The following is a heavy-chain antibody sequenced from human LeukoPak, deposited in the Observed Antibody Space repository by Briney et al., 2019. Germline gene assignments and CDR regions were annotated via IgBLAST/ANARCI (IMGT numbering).Heavy chain of an antibody. D-gene: IGHD6-19*01. V-gene: IGHV1-69*01. Sequence: SVRVSCKASGGTFNKDAIGWLRQAPGQGFEWMGEIIPLLDTINYAQRFQGRVTITADEPTSTVYMELSNLRSEDTAVYFCARGKWLVPFDYWGQGTLVTVSS. J-gene: IGHJ4*02. CDR2: IIPLLDTI. CDR3: ARGKWLVPFDY. CDR1: GGTFNKDA.